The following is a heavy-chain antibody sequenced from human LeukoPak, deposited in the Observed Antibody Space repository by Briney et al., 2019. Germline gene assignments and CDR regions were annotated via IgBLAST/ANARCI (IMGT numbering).Heavy chain of an antibody. V-gene: IGHV4-4*07. CDR3: ARVRGPTRSYCSSTSCYTRFSYYMDV. CDR1: GGSISSYY. D-gene: IGHD2-2*02. J-gene: IGHJ6*03. Sequence: SETLSLTCTVSGGSISSYYWSWIRQPAGKGLEWIGRIYTSGSTNYTPSLKSRVTMSVDTSKSQFSLKLSSVTAADTAVYYCARVRGPTRSYCSSTSCYTRFSYYMDVWGKGATVTVSS. CDR2: IYTSGST.